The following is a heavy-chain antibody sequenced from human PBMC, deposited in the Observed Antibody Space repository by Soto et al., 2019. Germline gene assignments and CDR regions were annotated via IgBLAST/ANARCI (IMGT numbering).Heavy chain of an antibody. CDR1: GFTFSSYA. CDR2: ISYDGSNK. J-gene: IGHJ6*02. Sequence: QVQLVESGGGVVQPGRSLRLSCAASGFTFSSYAMHWVRQAPGKGLEWVAVISYDGSNKYYADSVKGRFTISRDNSKNTLYLQMNSLRAEDTAVYYGERAPGWSGMDVCGQGTTVIVSS. V-gene: IGHV3-30-3*01. D-gene: IGHD2-15*01. CDR3: ERAPGWSGMDV.